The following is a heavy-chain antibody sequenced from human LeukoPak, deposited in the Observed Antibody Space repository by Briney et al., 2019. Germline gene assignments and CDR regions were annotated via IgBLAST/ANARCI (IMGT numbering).Heavy chain of an antibody. CDR2: ISAYNGHT. D-gene: IGHD6-19*01. J-gene: IGHJ5*02. V-gene: IGHV1-18*01. CDR1: GYTFTSYG. Sequence: GASVKVSCKASGYTFTSYGISWVRQAPGQGLEWMGWISAYNGHTNYAQKLQGRVTMTTDTSTSTAYMELRSLRSDDTAVYCCARDSSGWYWFDPWGQGTLVTVSS. CDR3: ARDSSGWYWFDP.